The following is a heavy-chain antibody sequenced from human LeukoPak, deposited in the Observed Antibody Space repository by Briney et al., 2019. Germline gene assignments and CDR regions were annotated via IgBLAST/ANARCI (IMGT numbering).Heavy chain of an antibody. D-gene: IGHD2-21*01. V-gene: IGHV4-59*06. CDR2: IYYSGST. CDR3: VRSSTIPHYFDY. Sequence: SETLSLTCTVSGGSISSYYWSWIRQPPGKGLEWIGYIYYSGSTYYNPSLKSRVTISVDTSKNQFSLKLSSVTAADTAVYYCVRSSTIPHYFDYWGQGTLVTVSS. J-gene: IGHJ4*02. CDR1: GGSISSYY.